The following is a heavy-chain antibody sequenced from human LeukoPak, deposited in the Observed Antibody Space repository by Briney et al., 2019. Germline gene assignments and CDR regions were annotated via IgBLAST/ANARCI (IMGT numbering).Heavy chain of an antibody. CDR3: AKDSSSLEADAFDI. J-gene: IGHJ3*02. CDR2: ISWNSGSI. CDR1: GFTFDDYA. D-gene: IGHD6-6*01. V-gene: IGHV3-9*01. Sequence: GGSLRLSCAASGFTFDDYAMHWVRQAPGKGLEWVSGISWNSGSIGYADSVKGRFTISRDNAKSSLYLQMNSLRAEDTALYYCAKDSSSLEADAFDIWGQGTMVTVSS.